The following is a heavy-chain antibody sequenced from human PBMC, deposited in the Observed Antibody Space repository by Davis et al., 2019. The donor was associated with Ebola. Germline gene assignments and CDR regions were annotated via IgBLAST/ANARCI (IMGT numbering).Heavy chain of an antibody. CDR3: ARSDTYCNAGRCYSFPCDY. CDR1: AGPISSSYY. CDR2: IYSSGRT. V-gene: IGHV4-61*01. J-gene: IGHJ4*02. Sequence: SETLSLTCAVSAGPISSSYYWLWIRQPPGQGLEWIGNIYSSGRTNYNPSLKSRVTISVYTSKNQFSLKMSSVTAADTAVYYCARSDTYCNAGRCYSFPCDYWGQGTLVTVSS. D-gene: IGHD2-15*01.